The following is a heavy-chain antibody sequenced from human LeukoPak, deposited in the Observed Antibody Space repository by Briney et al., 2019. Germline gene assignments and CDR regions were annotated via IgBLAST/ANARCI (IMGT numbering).Heavy chain of an antibody. CDR1: GYTFTTYG. V-gene: IGHV1-18*01. J-gene: IGHJ6*03. D-gene: IGHD2-15*01. Sequence: GASVKVSCKASGYTFTTYGISWVRQAPGQGLEWMAWISIYSGNTNYAQKFRGRVAMTTDTSTSTAYMELRTLRFDDTAVYYCARAPKSGGAGYSYFYMDVWGKGTTVTVSS. CDR3: ARAPKSGGAGYSYFYMDV. CDR2: ISIYSGNT.